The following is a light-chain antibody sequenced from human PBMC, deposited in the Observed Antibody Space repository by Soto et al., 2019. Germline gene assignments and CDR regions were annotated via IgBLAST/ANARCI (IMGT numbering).Light chain of an antibody. Sequence: DIQMTPSPSSLSASVGARVTITCRASQDVRDDLGWYQQTPGKAPERLIYEASTLNRGVPSRFSGSGSGTEFTLTISSLQPEDFATYYCLQYSSYPWTFGQGTNVEIK. CDR3: LQYSSYPWT. CDR1: QDVRDD. CDR2: EAS. V-gene: IGKV1-17*01. J-gene: IGKJ1*01.